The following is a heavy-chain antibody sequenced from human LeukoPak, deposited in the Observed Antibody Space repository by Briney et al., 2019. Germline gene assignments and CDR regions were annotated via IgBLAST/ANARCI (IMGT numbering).Heavy chain of an antibody. J-gene: IGHJ4*02. D-gene: IGHD3-22*01. CDR2: IWYDGSNK. Sequence: GGSLRLSCAASGFTFSSYGMHWVRQAPGKGLEWVAVIWYDGSNKYYADSVKGRFTTSRDNSKNTLYLQMNSLRAEDTAVYYCARDYYDSSGYYYVDLPVTGFDYWGQGTLVTVSS. CDR1: GFTFSSYG. CDR3: ARDYYDSSGYYYVDLPVTGFDY. V-gene: IGHV3-33*01.